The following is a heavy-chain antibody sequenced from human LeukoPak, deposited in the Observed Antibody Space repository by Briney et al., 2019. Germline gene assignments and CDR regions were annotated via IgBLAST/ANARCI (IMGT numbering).Heavy chain of an antibody. CDR3: ASLGDPDYYYYYMDV. Sequence: GGSLRLSCVISGFTFSSYAMHWVRQAPGKGLEWVAVISYDGSNKYYADSVKGRFTISRDNSKNTLYLQMNSLRAEDTAVYYCASLGDPDYYYYYMDVWGKGTTVTVSS. D-gene: IGHD3-10*01. CDR2: ISYDGSNK. J-gene: IGHJ6*03. V-gene: IGHV3-30*04. CDR1: GFTFSSYA.